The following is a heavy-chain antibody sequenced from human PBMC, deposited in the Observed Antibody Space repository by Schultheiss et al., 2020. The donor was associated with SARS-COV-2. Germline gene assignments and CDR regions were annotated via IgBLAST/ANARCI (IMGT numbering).Heavy chain of an antibody. CDR1: GFTFSSYG. J-gene: IGHJ4*02. CDR2: ISSNGGST. CDR3: ARQIVVVIAASFDY. Sequence: GGSLRLSCAASGFTFSSYGMHWVRQAPGKGLEYVSAISSNGGSTYYADSVKGRFTISRDNSKNTLYLQMGSLRAEDMAVYYCARQIVVVIAASFDYWGQGTLVTVSS. D-gene: IGHD2-21*01. V-gene: IGHV3-64*02.